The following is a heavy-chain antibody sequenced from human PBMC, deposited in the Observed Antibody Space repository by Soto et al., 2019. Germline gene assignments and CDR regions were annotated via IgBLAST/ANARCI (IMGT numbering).Heavy chain of an antibody. D-gene: IGHD3-22*01. J-gene: IGHJ6*02. Sequence: GGSLRLSCATSGFTFSDFYMSWVRQAPGKGPEWVSYISDDGYTIYYADSVKGRFTISRDNSKNTLYLQMNSLRAEDTAVYYCAKDGSGYPHYYYYYGMDVWGQGTTVTVSS. CDR3: AKDGSGYPHYYYYYGMDV. CDR1: GFTFSDFY. CDR2: ISDDGYTI. V-gene: IGHV3-11*04.